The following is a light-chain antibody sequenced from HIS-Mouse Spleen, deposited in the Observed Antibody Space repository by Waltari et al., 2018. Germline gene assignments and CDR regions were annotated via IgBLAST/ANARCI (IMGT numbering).Light chain of an antibody. J-gene: IGLJ2*01. CDR2: EDS. V-gene: IGLV3-10*01. CDR3: YSTDSSGNHRV. CDR1: ALPKNS. Sequence: SYELTQPPSVSVSPGQTARTTCPGDALPKNSAYWYHQKSGQAPVLVIYEDSKRPSGIPERFSGSSSGTMATLTISGAQVEDEADYYCYSTDSSGNHRVFGGGTKLTVL.